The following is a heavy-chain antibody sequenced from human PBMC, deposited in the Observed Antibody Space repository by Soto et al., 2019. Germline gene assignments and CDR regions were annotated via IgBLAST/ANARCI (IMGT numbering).Heavy chain of an antibody. V-gene: IGHV1-69*13. CDR1: GGTFSSYA. J-gene: IGHJ6*02. CDR2: IIPIFGTA. CDR3: AKSRPAAIGKTYYGMDV. D-gene: IGHD2-2*01. Sequence: GASVKVSCKASGGTFSSYAISWVRQAPGQGLEWMGGIIPIFGTANYAQKFQGRVTITADESTSTAYMELSSLRSEDTAVYYCAKSRPAAIGKTYYGMDVWGQGTTVTVSS.